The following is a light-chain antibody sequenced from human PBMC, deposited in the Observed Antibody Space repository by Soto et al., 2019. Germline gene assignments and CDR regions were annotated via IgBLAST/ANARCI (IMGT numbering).Light chain of an antibody. CDR3: QHRMNWPLT. CDR2: DAS. CDR1: QSVSSN. Sequence: EILMTPSPATLSVSPGYKATLSCTASQSVSSNLAWYQQKGGQAPRLLIYDASTRATGIPARFSGSGSETDFTLTISSLEPEDFAVYYCQHRMNWPLTFGQGTRLEI. V-gene: IGKV3-15*01. J-gene: IGKJ5*01.